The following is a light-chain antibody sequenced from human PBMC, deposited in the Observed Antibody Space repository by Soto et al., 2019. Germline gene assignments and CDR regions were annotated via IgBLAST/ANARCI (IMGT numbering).Light chain of an antibody. CDR2: GAS. Sequence: EIVLTQSPGTLSLSPGERATLSCRASQSVSSSYLAWYQQIPGQAPRLLIYGASSRATGIPDRFSGSGSGTDFTLTISRLEPEDFAVYYCQQYNNWLITFGQGTRLEIK. CDR1: QSVSSSY. CDR3: QQYNNWLIT. V-gene: IGKV3-20*01. J-gene: IGKJ5*01.